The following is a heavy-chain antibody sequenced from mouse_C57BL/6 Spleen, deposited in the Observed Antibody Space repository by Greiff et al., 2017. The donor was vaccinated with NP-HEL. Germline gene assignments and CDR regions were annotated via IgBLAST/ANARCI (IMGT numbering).Heavy chain of an antibody. CDR1: GFRFNTYA. Sequence: QLAEAGGGVVQPKGSLKLSCAASGFRFNTYAMNWVRQAPGKGSEGVARIRNKSNNYATYYADSVKDRFTISRDESESMLYLQMNNLKTEDTAMYYCVRRAYWGQGTLVTVSA. V-gene: IGHV10-1*01. J-gene: IGHJ3*01. CDR3: VRRAY. CDR2: IRNKSNNYAT.